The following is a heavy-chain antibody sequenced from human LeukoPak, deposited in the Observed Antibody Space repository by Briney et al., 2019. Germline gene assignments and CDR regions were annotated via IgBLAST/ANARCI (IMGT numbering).Heavy chain of an antibody. CDR1: GFTFSTYA. J-gene: IGHJ4*02. D-gene: IGHD2-21*02. CDR2: ISNSGGST. CDR3: AKGSDGYCGGDCAFDY. Sequence: GGSLRLSCAASGFTFSTYAMSWVRQAPGKGPEWVSSISNSGGSTYYADSVKGRFTISRDKSKNRLYLQMNSLRVEDTAVYYCAKGSDGYCGGDCAFDYWGQGNLVTVSS. V-gene: IGHV3-23*01.